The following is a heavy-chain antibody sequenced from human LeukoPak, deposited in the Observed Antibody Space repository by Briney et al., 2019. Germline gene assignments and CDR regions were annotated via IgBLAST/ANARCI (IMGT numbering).Heavy chain of an antibody. CDR3: AKDFMITFGGVIAQGVFDY. V-gene: IGHV3-9*01. Sequence: SLSPAWAAAGSTFDNYGIDSARQPPGKCLGWVSFIIVNSGRIGYAVSVKGRFTISRDNAKNSLYLQMNSLRAEDTALYYCAKDFMITFGGVIAQGVFDYWGQGTLVTVSS. D-gene: IGHD3-16*02. J-gene: IGHJ4*02. CDR2: IIVNSGRI. CDR1: GSTFDNYG.